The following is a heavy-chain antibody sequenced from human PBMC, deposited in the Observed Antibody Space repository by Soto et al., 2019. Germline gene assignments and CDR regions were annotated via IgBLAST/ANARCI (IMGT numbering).Heavy chain of an antibody. CDR3: ARGGVVVTALTEY. V-gene: IGHV1-46*03. CDR1: GYTFTNYY. D-gene: IGHD2-21*02. CDR2: ISPSGGGA. Sequence: QVQLVQSGAEVKKPGASVKLSCKASGYTFTNYYIHWVRQAPGQGLEWMGIISPSGGGASYAQKFEGRGSMTRDTSTSTVYMDLSSLRSEDTAVYYCARGGVVVTALTEYWGQGTLVAVSS. J-gene: IGHJ4*02.